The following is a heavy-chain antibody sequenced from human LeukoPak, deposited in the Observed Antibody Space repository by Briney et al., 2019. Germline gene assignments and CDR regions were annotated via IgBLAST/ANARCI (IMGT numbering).Heavy chain of an antibody. D-gene: IGHD3-10*01. Sequence: GGSLRLSCAASGITLSSYAMNWVRQAPGKGLEWVSGISGSGSGTYYAHSVKGRFTTFRDNSKNTLYLQMNSLRAEDTAVYYCAKGTVITMDPNFDYWGQGTLVTVSS. CDR1: GITLSSYA. V-gene: IGHV3-23*01. J-gene: IGHJ4*02. CDR2: ISGSGSGT. CDR3: AKGTVITMDPNFDY.